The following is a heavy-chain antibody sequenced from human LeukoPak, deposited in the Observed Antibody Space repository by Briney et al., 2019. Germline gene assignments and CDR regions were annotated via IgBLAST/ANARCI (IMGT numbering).Heavy chain of an antibody. J-gene: IGHJ6*03. V-gene: IGHV3-30-3*01. D-gene: IGHD3-22*01. CDR3: ASYYDSSGYYVYYYYMDV. Sequence: GGSLRLSCAASGFTFSSYAMHWVRQAPGKGLEWVAVISYDGSNKYYADSVKGRFTISRDNSKNTLYLQMNSLRAEDTAVYYCASYYDSSGYYVYYYYMDVWGKGTTVTVSS. CDR2: ISYDGSNK. CDR1: GFTFSSYA.